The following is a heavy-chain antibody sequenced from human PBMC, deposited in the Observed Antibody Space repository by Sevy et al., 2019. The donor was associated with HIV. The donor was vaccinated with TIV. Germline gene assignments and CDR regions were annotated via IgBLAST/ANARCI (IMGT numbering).Heavy chain of an antibody. J-gene: IGHJ3*02. CDR3: ARRNDFDI. CDR1: GGSINSDH. Sequence: SETLSLTCTVSGGSINSDHWNWIRQPPGKGLEWVGYVYYTGGTNYNPSLKNRVTISVDKTKNQFSLKLTSVTAADTAVYYCARRNDFDIWGQGTMVTVSS. V-gene: IGHV4-59*08. CDR2: VYYTGGT.